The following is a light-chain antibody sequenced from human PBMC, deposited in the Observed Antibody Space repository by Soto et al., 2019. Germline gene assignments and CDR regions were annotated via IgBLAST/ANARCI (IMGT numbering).Light chain of an antibody. J-gene: IGLJ2*01. Sequence: QSALTQPASVSGSPGQSITISCTGTSSDVGGYNYVSWYQQHPGKASKLMIYDVSNRPSGVSNRFSGSKSGNTASLTISGLQAEDDADYYCSSYTSSSTGVFGGGTKLTVL. V-gene: IGLV2-14*01. CDR3: SSYTSSSTGV. CDR2: DVS. CDR1: SSDVGGYNY.